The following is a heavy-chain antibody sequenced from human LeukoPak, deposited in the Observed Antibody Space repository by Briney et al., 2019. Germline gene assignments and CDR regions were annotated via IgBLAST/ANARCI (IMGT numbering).Heavy chain of an antibody. CDR3: AKDERGYYDSSGYIYYYYYGMDV. J-gene: IGHJ6*02. D-gene: IGHD3-22*01. V-gene: IGHV3-23*01. CDR2: ISGSGGST. Sequence: GGSLRLSCAASGFTFSSYGMHWVRQAPGKGLEWVSAISGSGGSTYYADSVKGRFTISRDNSKNTLYLQMNSLRAEDTAVYYCAKDERGYYDSSGYIYYYYYGMDVWGQGTTVTVSS. CDR1: GFTFSSYG.